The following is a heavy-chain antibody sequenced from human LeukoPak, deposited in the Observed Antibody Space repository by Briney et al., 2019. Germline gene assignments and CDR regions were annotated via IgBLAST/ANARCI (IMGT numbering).Heavy chain of an antibody. CDR2: ISPTGSTT. V-gene: IGHV3-74*01. J-gene: IGHJ4*02. Sequence: GGSLRFSCTASGFSFSGHWMHWARQLPGKGLVWVSRISPTGSTTSYADSVKGRFTVSRDNAKNTLYLQVNNLRAEDTAVYYCARGPNSNWSGLDFRGQGTLLTVSS. CDR3: ARGPNSNWSGLDF. CDR1: GFSFSGHW. D-gene: IGHD2/OR15-2a*01.